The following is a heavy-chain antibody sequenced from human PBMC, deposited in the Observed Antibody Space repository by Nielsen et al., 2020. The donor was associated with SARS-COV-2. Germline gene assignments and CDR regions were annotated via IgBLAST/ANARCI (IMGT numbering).Heavy chain of an antibody. J-gene: IGHJ4*02. D-gene: IGHD4-17*01. Sequence: SETLSLTCAVYGGSFSGYYWSWIRQPPGKGLEWIGEINHSGSTNYNPSLKSRVTISVDTSKSQFSLKLSSVTAADTAVYYCARVDGDSDYWGQGTLVTVSS. CDR2: INHSGST. CDR3: ARVDGDSDY. V-gene: IGHV4-34*01. CDR1: GGSFSGYY.